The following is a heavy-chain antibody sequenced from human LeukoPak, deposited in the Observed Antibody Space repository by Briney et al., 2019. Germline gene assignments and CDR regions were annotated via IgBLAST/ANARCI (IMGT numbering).Heavy chain of an antibody. J-gene: IGHJ6*03. CDR3: ARDPSLVATIFPPSGYYYYMDV. CDR1: GYTLTELS. Sequence: GASVKVSCKVSGYTLTELSMHWVRQAPGKGLEWMGGFDPEDGETIYAQKFQGRVTMTRDTSISTAYMELSRLRSDDTAVYYCARDPSLVATIFPPSGYYYYMDVWGKGTTVTVSS. V-gene: IGHV1-24*01. CDR2: FDPEDGET. D-gene: IGHD5-12*01.